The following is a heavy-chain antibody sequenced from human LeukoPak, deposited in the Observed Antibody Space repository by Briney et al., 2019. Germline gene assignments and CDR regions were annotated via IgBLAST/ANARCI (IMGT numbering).Heavy chain of an antibody. J-gene: IGHJ4*02. CDR1: GFTFDDYG. Sequence: AGGSLRLPCAASGFTFDDYGMSWVRQAPGKGLEWVSGINWNGGSTGYADSVKGRFTISRDNAKNSLYLQMNSLRAEDTALYYCARGNYYDSSGYLYYWGQGTLVTVSS. V-gene: IGHV3-20*04. CDR3: ARGNYYDSSGYLYY. CDR2: INWNGGST. D-gene: IGHD3-22*01.